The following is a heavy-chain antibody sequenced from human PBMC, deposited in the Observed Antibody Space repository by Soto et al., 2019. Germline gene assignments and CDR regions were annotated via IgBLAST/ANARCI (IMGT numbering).Heavy chain of an antibody. CDR2: LYYGGST. Sequence: SETLSLTCSVSGGSINSDDSFWGWVRQSPGKGLEWIGSLYYGGSTFYNPSLKSRVTISLDTPKNQFPLRLTSVTAADTAIYYCARQLPVGATSWFDPWGQGTLVTVSS. J-gene: IGHJ5*02. CDR1: GGSINSDDSF. V-gene: IGHV4-39*01. CDR3: ARQLPVGATSWFDP. D-gene: IGHD1-26*01.